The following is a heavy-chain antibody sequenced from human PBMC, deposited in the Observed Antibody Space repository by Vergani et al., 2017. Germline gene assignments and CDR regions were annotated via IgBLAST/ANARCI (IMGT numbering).Heavy chain of an antibody. J-gene: IGHJ3*02. V-gene: IGHV1-69*01. D-gene: IGHD3-22*01. CDR3: ARDRPGYYESSGAEGAFDI. CDR2: IIPIFGTA. CDR1: GGTFSSYA. Sequence: QVQLVQSGAEVKKPGSSVKVSCKASGGTFSSYAISWVRQAPGQGLEWMGGIIPIFGTANYAQKFQGRVTITADESTSTAYMELSSLRSEDTAVYYCARDRPGYYESSGAEGAFDIWGQGTMVTVSS.